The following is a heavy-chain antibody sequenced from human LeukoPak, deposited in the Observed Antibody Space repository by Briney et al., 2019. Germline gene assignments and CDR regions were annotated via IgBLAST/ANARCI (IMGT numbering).Heavy chain of an antibody. Sequence: SVKVSGKASGGTFSSYAISWVRQAPGQGLEWMGRIIPILGIANYAQKFQGRVTITADKSTSTAYMELSSLRSEDTAVYYCASSADYYGSGSYFQHWGQGTLVTVSS. CDR3: ASSADYYGSGSYFQH. CDR2: IIPILGIA. D-gene: IGHD3-10*01. CDR1: GGTFSSYA. J-gene: IGHJ1*01. V-gene: IGHV1-69*04.